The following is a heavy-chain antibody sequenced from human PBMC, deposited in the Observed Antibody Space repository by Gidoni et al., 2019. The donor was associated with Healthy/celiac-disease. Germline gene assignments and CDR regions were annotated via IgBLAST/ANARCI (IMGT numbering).Heavy chain of an antibody. CDR3: ARRGSIQWLAFDY. J-gene: IGHJ4*02. D-gene: IGHD6-19*01. Sequence: QLQLQESGPGLVKPSETLSLTCSVSGGSISSSSYYWGWIRQPPGKGLEWFGSIYYSGSTYYNPSLKSRVTISIDTSKNQFSLKLSSVTAADTAVYYCARRGSIQWLAFDYWGQGTLVTVSS. CDR2: IYYSGST. CDR1: GGSISSSSYY. V-gene: IGHV4-39*01.